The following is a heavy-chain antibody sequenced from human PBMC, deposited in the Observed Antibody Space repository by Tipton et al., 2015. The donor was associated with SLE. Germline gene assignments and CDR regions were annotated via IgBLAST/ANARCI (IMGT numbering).Heavy chain of an antibody. J-gene: IGHJ4*02. D-gene: IGHD7-27*01. CDR3: ARSLVTKPVADTKLGYVDY. CDR1: GDSVSSNSAA. Sequence: PGLVKPSQTLSLTCAISGDSVSSNSAAWNWIRQSPSRGLEWLGRTYYRSKWYNDYAVSVYSRITINSDTSKNQFSLQLNSVTPEDTGVYYCARSLVTKPVADTKLGYVDYWSQGTLDTVSS. CDR2: TYYRSKWYN. V-gene: IGHV6-1*01.